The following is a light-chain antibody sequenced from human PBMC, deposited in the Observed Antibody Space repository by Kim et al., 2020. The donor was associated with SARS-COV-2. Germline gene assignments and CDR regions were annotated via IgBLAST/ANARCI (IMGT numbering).Light chain of an antibody. V-gene: IGLV2-23*01. CDR3: CVYAGGDIWV. CDR2: EKN. J-gene: IGLJ3*02. Sequence: GETVTISCAGSTGAVASDNHAYWYQHQPGKAPKPMIYEKNKRPSWTSNRFSGSKPGGTAALTISGVQAEDEADYYCCVYAGGDIWVFGGGTQLTVL. CDR1: TGAVASDNH.